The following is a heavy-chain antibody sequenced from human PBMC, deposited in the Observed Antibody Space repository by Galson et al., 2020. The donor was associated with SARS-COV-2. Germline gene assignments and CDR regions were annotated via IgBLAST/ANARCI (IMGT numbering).Heavy chain of an antibody. Sequence: ESGPTLVKPTQTLTLTCTFSGFSLTTSGVGVGWIRQPPGKALAWLALIYWNDDKRYSPSLKSRLTITKDTSKNQVVLTMTNMDPVDTATYFCAHSAPSSLTIFGVVIVKDYFDYWGQGTLVTVSS. CDR2: IYWNDDK. J-gene: IGHJ4*02. CDR1: GFSLTTSGVG. D-gene: IGHD3-3*01. V-gene: IGHV2-5*01. CDR3: AHSAPSSLTIFGVVIVKDYFDY.